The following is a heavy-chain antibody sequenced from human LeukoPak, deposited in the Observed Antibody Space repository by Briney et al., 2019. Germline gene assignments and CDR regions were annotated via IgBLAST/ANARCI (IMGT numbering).Heavy chain of an antibody. CDR2: IYYTGST. Sequence: PSETLSLTCTVSGASISSYYWSWIRQPPGKGLEWIGYIYYTGSTNYNPSLKGRVTISIDTSKNQISLKLYSVTAADTAVYYCARGVGGYPYHLDYWGQGTLVTVSS. CDR1: GASISSYY. D-gene: IGHD5-12*01. J-gene: IGHJ4*02. CDR3: ARGVGGYPYHLDY. V-gene: IGHV4-59*01.